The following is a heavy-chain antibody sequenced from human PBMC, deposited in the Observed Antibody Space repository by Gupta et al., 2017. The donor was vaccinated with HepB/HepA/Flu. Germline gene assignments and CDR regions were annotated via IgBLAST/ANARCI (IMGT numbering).Heavy chain of an antibody. J-gene: IGHJ4*02. CDR2: ISYDGSNK. D-gene: IGHD2-15*01. Sequence: QVQLVESGGGVVQPGRSLRLSCAASGFTFSRYAMPWVRQAPGKGLEWVAVISYDGSNKYYADSVKGRFTISRDNSKNTLYLQMNSLRAEDTAVYYCASSLGYCSGGSCYPIDYWGQGTLVTVSS. CDR3: ASSLGYCSGGSCYPIDY. CDR1: GFTFSRYA. V-gene: IGHV3-30-3*01.